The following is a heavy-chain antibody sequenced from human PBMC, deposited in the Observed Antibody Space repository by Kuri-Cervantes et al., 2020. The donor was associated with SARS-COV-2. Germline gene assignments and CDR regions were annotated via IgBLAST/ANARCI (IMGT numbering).Heavy chain of an antibody. Sequence: ASVKVSCKASGYTFSRYAIHWVRQAPGQRLEWMGWISTVNGNTKYSQKFQGRVTFTRDTSANTTYMELNSLRSEDTAVYYCARSLPLSWYFGLWGRGTLVTVSS. V-gene: IGHV1-3*04. CDR3: ARSLPLSWYFGL. J-gene: IGHJ2*01. CDR1: GYTFSRYA. CDR2: ISTVNGNT.